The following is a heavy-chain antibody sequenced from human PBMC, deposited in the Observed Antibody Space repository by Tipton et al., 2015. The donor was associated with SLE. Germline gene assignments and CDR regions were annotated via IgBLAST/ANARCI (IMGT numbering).Heavy chain of an antibody. CDR3: ARDSWQQLVNGYYGMDV. D-gene: IGHD6-13*01. CDR1: GGSISTYY. Sequence: TLSLTCTVSGGSISTYYWTWIRQPPGKGLEWIGYIYYSGSTNYNPSLKSRVTISVDTSKNQFSLNLTSVTAADTAVYYCARDSWQQLVNGYYGMDVWGQGTTVTVSS. V-gene: IGHV4-59*01. J-gene: IGHJ6*02. CDR2: IYYSGST.